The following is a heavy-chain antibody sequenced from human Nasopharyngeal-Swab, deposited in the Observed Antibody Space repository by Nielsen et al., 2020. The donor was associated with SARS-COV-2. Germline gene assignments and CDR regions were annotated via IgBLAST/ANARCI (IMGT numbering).Heavy chain of an antibody. CDR3: ARDYPYSSSWYPYYYYYYKDV. J-gene: IGHJ6*03. Sequence: GESLKISCAASGFTFSSYSMNWVRQAPGKGLEWVSSISSSSSYIYYADSVKGRFTISRDNAKNSLYLQMNSLRAEDTAVYYCARDYPYSSSWYPYYYYYYKDVWGKGTTVTVSS. D-gene: IGHD6-13*01. CDR2: ISSSSSYI. CDR1: GFTFSSYS. V-gene: IGHV3-21*01.